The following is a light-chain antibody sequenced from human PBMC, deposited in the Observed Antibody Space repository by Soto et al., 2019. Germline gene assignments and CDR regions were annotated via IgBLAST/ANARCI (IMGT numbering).Light chain of an antibody. V-gene: IGLV2-23*02. CDR1: SSDIGSYNL. Sequence: LTQPASVSGSLGQSISISCTGTSSDIGSYNLVSWYQQYPGKAPKLMILEVSERPSGVSNRFSGSKSGDTASLTISGLQAEDEADYYCCSYAGSGKVVFGGGTKLTVL. J-gene: IGLJ3*02. CDR2: EVS. CDR3: CSYAGSGKVV.